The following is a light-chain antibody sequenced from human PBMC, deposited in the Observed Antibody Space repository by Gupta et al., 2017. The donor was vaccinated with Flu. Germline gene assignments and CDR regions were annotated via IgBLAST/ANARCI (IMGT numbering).Light chain of an antibody. CDR3: QKYKSDPWT. CDR2: DAL. V-gene: IGKV1-27*01. CDR1: HGIGNS. J-gene: IGKJ1*01. Sequence: PVCLCASVGDTFTITVVSSHGIGNSFVWSQQKPGKDPQQLMYDALSRKAWVPSRFCGSGAGTDFTLTISSLKPEDVASYYCQKYKSDPWTFGQGTXVEIK.